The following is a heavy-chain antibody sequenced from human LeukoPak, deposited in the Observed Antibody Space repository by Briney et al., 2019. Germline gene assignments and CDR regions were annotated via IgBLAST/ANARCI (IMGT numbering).Heavy chain of an antibody. J-gene: IGHJ4*02. CDR2: MNHDGTDI. CDR1: GFTVTSYV. D-gene: IGHD2-2*01. V-gene: IGHV3-74*01. CDR3: VRDTNFKIDY. Sequence: GESLRPSCAVSGFTVTSYVMHWVRQTPGEGPVWVSRMNHDGTDISYADSVKGRSTISRDNAKNTLYLQMSSLRVDDTAIYYCVRDTNFKIDYWGQGTLVTASS.